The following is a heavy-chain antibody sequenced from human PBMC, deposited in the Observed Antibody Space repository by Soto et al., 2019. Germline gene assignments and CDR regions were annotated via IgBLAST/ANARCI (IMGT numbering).Heavy chain of an antibody. D-gene: IGHD5-12*01. CDR2: IYGDGST. V-gene: IGHV3-53*04. J-gene: IGHJ3*02. CDR3: ARGSSGYGYDAFDI. CDR1: GFPVSSNY. Sequence: GGSLRLSCAASGFPVSSNYMSWVREAPGKGLDWVSVIYGDGSTYYADSVKRRFTISRHNSKNTLYLQMNSLRPEDTAVYYCARGSSGYGYDAFDIWGQGTMVTVSS.